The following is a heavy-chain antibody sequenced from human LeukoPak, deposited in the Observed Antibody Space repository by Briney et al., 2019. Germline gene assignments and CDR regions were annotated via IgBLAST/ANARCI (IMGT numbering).Heavy chain of an antibody. CDR2: ISYDGSNK. D-gene: IGHD3-10*01. CDR1: GFTFSSYW. CDR3: AKTTVWFGELLSYYFDY. Sequence: GGSLRLSCAASGFTFSSYWMHWVRQAPGKGLEWVAVISYDGSNKYYADSVKGRFTISRDNSKNTLYLQMNSLRAEDTAVYYCAKTTVWFGELLSYYFDYWGQGTLVTVSS. J-gene: IGHJ4*02. V-gene: IGHV3-30*18.